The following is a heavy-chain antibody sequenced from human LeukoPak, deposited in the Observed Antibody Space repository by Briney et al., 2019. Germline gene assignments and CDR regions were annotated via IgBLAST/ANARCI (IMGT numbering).Heavy chain of an antibody. CDR3: ARDRVGYFDY. D-gene: IGHD1-26*01. CDR2: IWYDGSNK. CDR1: GFTFSSCG. Sequence: PGGSLRLSCAASGFTFSSCGMQWVRQAPGRGLEWVAVIWYDGSNKYYADSVKGRFTISGDNSKNTLYLQMNSLRAEDTAVYYCARDRVGYFDYWGQGTLVTVSS. V-gene: IGHV3-33*01. J-gene: IGHJ4*02.